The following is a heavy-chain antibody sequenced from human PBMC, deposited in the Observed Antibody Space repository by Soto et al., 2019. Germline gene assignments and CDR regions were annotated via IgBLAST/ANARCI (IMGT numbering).Heavy chain of an antibody. CDR2: IIPIFGTA. J-gene: IGHJ4*02. Sequence: QVQMVQSGAEVKKPGSSVKVSCNASGGTFSRYAISWVRHAPGQGLEWMGGIIPIFGTANYAQKFQGRVTITADEYTITAYMELSRLRSEDTAVYYCEVLGQGWFDYWGQGTLVTVSS. CDR1: GGTFSRYA. CDR3: EVLGQGWFDY. V-gene: IGHV1-69*01.